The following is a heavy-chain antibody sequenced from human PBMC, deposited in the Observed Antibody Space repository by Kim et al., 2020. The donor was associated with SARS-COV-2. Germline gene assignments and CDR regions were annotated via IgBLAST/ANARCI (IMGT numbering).Heavy chain of an antibody. D-gene: IGHD5-12*01. CDR3: ARSGNGYNAFGI. Sequence: GGSLRLSCAASGLSFSDSYMNWVRQAPGKGLELLSFISTRGESIFYADSVEGRFTISRDNAKNSLYLQMNYLRDEDTAVYYCARSGNGYNAFGIWGQGVLVTVA. CDR2: ISTRGESI. V-gene: IGHV3-11*01. J-gene: IGHJ4*02. CDR1: GLSFSDSY.